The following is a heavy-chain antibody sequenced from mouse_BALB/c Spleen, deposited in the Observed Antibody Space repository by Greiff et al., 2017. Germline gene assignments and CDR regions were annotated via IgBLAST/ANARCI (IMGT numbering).Heavy chain of an antibody. CDR3: ARSDGSSYDYFDD. Sequence: EVQLQQSGAELVKPGASVKLSCTASGFNIKDTYMHWVKQRPEQGLEWIGRIDPANGNTKYDPKFQGKATITADTSSNTAYLQLSSLTSEDTAVYYCARSDGSSYDYFDDWGQGTTLTVSS. D-gene: IGHD1-1*01. V-gene: IGHV14-3*02. CDR1: GFNIKDTY. CDR2: IDPANGNT. J-gene: IGHJ2*01.